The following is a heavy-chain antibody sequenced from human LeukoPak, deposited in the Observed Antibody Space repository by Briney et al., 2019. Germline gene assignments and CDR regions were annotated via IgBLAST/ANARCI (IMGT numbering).Heavy chain of an antibody. J-gene: IGHJ4*02. D-gene: IGHD6-6*01. V-gene: IGHV5-51*01. CDR3: ARILGSSIAARPDIPFDY. Sequence: GESLKISCKGSGYSFTSYWIGWVRQMLGKGLEWMGIIYPGDSDTRYSPSFQGQVTISADKSISTAYLQWSSLKASDTAMYYCARILGSSIAARPDIPFDYWGQGTLVTVSS. CDR2: IYPGDSDT. CDR1: GYSFTSYW.